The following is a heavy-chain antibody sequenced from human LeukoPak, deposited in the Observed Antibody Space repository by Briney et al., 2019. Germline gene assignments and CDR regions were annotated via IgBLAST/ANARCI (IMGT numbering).Heavy chain of an antibody. D-gene: IGHD3-10*01. CDR3: ARDRGYYYYYGMDV. V-gene: IGHV1-2*06. CDR1: GYTFTGYY. J-gene: IGHJ6*02. Sequence: GASVKVSCKASGYTFTGYYMHWVRQAPGQGLEWMGRINPNSGGTNYAQKLQGRVTMTRDTSISTAYMELSRLRSDDTAVYYCARDRGYYYYYGMDVWGQGTTVTVSS. CDR2: INPNSGGT.